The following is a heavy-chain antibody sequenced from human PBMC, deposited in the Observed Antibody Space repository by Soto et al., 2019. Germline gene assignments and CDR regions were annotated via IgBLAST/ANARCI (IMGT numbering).Heavy chain of an antibody. Sequence: PSETLSLTCTVSGGSISSYYWSWIRQPPGKGLEWIGYIYYSGSTNYNPSLKSRVTISVDTSKNQFSLKLSSVTAADTAVYYCARDDYGEKIDYWGQGTLVTVSS. CDR2: IYYSGST. D-gene: IGHD4-17*01. CDR1: GGSISSYY. J-gene: IGHJ4*02. V-gene: IGHV4-59*01. CDR3: ARDDYGEKIDY.